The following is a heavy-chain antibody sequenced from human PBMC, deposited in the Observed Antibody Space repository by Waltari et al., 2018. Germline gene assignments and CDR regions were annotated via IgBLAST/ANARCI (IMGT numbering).Heavy chain of an antibody. D-gene: IGHD3-10*01. CDR3: ARQRTYYYGSGSRGLDY. CDR2: IYYSGRT. Sequence: QLQLQESGPGLVKPSETLSLTCTVSGGSISSSSYYWGWIRQPPGKGLEWIGSIYYSGRTYYNPSLKSRVTISVDTCKNQCSLKLSSVTAADTAVYYCARQRTYYYGSGSRGLDYWGQGTLVTVSS. V-gene: IGHV4-39*01. CDR1: GGSISSSSYY. J-gene: IGHJ4*02.